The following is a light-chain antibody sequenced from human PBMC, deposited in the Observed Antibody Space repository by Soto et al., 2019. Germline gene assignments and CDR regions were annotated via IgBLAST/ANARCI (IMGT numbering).Light chain of an antibody. CDR1: QSVSSSY. V-gene: IGKV3-20*01. J-gene: IGKJ1*01. Sequence: EIGLTQSPGTLSLSPGERATLSCRASQSVSSSYLAWYQQKPGQAPRLLIYGASSRATGIPDRFSGSGSGTDFTLTISRLEPEDFAVYYCQEYGSSPRTFGRGTKVVIK. CDR2: GAS. CDR3: QEYGSSPRT.